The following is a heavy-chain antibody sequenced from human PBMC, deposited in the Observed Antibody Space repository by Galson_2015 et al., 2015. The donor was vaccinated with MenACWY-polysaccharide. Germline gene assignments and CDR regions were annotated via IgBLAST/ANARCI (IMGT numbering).Heavy chain of an antibody. CDR3: ARATYNGGWYPDYFDY. J-gene: IGHJ4*02. Sequence: SLRLSCAASGFTFSTYRMSWVRQAPGKGLEWVASIKPDGSDKYYVDSVKGRFTISRDNAKNSLYLQMNGLRAEDTAIFFCARATYNGGWYPDYFDYWGQGALVTVSS. CDR1: GFTFSTYR. CDR2: IKPDGSDK. D-gene: IGHD6-19*01. V-gene: IGHV3-7*01.